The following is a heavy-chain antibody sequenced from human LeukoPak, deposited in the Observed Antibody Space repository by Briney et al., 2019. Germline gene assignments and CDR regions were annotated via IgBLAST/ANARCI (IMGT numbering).Heavy chain of an antibody. CDR1: GFTFSSYG. CDR3: AKSGLNRFDY. CDR2: IRYDESNK. J-gene: IGHJ4*02. D-gene: IGHD2-15*01. Sequence: PGGSLRLSCAASGFTFSSYGMHWVRQAPGKGLEWVSFIRYDESNKYYADSVRGRFTISRDNSKNTLYLQMNSLRAEDTAVYYCAKSGLNRFDYWGQGTLVTVSS. V-gene: IGHV3-30*02.